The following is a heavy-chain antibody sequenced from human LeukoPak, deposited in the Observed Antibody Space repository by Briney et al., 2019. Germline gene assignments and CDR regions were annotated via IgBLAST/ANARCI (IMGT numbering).Heavy chain of an antibody. J-gene: IGHJ2*01. CDR1: GGSFSGYY. V-gene: IGHV4-34*01. CDR2: INHSGST. D-gene: IGHD2-15*01. CDR3: ARGRYCSGGSCYDWYFDL. Sequence: ASETLSLTCAVYGGSFSGYYWSWIRQPPGKRLEWIGEINHSGSTNYNPSLKSRVTISVDTSKNQFSLKLSSVTAADTAVYYCARGRYCSGGSCYDWYFDLWGRGTLVTVSS.